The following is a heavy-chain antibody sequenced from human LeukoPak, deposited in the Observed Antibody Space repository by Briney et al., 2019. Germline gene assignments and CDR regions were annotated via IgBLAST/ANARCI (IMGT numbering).Heavy chain of an antibody. Sequence: SETLSLTCTVSGGSISSGDYYWSWIRQPPGKGLEWIGYIYYSGSTYHNPSLKSRVTISVDTSKNQFSLKLSSVTAADTAVYYCARAPVDWQFYYGMDVWGQGTTVTVSS. CDR2: IYYSGST. D-gene: IGHD5-12*01. CDR1: GGSISSGDYY. V-gene: IGHV4-30-4*01. CDR3: ARAPVDWQFYYGMDV. J-gene: IGHJ6*02.